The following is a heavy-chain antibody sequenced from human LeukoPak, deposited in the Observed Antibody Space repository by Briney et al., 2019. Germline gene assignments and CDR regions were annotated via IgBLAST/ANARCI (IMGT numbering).Heavy chain of an antibody. V-gene: IGHV3-74*01. CDR2: INSDGSST. CDR3: ARDAPGNTALDY. CDR1: GFTFSIYW. Sequence: VQPGGSLRLSCAASGFTFSIYWMHWVRQPPGKGLVWVSRINSDGSSTSYADSVKGRFTISRDNAKNTLYLQMNSPRVEDTALYYCARDAPGNTALDYWGQGSLVTVSS. D-gene: IGHD5-18*01. J-gene: IGHJ4*02.